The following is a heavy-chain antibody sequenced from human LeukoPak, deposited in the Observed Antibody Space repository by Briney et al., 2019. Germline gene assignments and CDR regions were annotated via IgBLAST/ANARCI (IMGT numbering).Heavy chain of an antibody. CDR1: GGSFSGYY. Sequence: SETLSLTCAVYGGSFSGYYWSWIRQPPGKGLEWIGDVNHSGSTNYNPSLKSRVTISVDTSKNQFSLKLRSVTASDTAVYYCARHSESSTIVAWRPFDYWGQGTLVTVSS. CDR2: VNHSGST. CDR3: ARHSESSTIVAWRPFDY. D-gene: IGHD4-11*01. V-gene: IGHV4-34*01. J-gene: IGHJ4*02.